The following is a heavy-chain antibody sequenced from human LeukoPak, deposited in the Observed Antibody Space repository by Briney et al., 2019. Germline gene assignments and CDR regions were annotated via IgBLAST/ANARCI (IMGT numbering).Heavy chain of an antibody. D-gene: IGHD3-22*01. Sequence: SETLSLTCTVSGGSISSYYWSWLRHPPGKGLEWLGYIYYSGSTNYNPSLKSRVTISVDTSKNQFSLKLSSVTAADTAVYYCARSYDSSGYYYAEGIYFDYWGQGTLVTVSS. V-gene: IGHV4-59*08. CDR1: GGSISSYY. CDR2: IYYSGST. CDR3: ARSYDSSGYYYAEGIYFDY. J-gene: IGHJ4*02.